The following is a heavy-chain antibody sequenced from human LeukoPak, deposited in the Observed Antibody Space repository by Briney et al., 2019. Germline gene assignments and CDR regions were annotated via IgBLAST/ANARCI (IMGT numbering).Heavy chain of an antibody. CDR3: AKLKRVGIAPFDD. CDR1: GFSFSTYS. CDR2: ISGSGNKT. D-gene: IGHD3-10*01. J-gene: IGHJ4*02. V-gene: IGHV3-23*01. Sequence: GGSLRLSCAASGFSFSTYSMNWVRQAPGKGLQWVSTISGSGNKTYDADSVKGRFTISRDNSKNTLYLQMTGLRAEDTAVYYCAKLKRVGIAPFDDWGQGILVTVSS.